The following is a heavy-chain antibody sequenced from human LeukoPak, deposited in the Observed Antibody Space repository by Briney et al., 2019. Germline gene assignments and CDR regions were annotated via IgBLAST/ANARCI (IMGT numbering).Heavy chain of an antibody. CDR2: ISAYNGNT. CDR1: GYSFTSYW. D-gene: IGHD3-3*01. Sequence: GESLKISCKGSGYSFTSYWISWVRQAPGQGLEWMGWISAYNGNTNYAQKLQGRVTMTTDTSTSTAYMELRSLRSDDTAVYYCARDRSITIFGVVMAYYYYGMDVWGQGTTVTVSS. CDR3: ARDRSITIFGVVMAYYYYGMDV. V-gene: IGHV1-18*04. J-gene: IGHJ6*02.